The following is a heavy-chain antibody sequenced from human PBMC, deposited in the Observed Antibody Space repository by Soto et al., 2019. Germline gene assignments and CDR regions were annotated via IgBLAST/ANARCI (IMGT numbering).Heavy chain of an antibody. J-gene: IGHJ5*02. D-gene: IGHD2-15*01. CDR2: INPDNGNT. CDR3: ARGIATGQLDP. Sequence: ASVKVSCKASGYTFTMYTMNCVRQSPGQRLEWMGCINPDNGNTKSSQKFQDRVIITRDTSASTAYMDLSSLRSEDTAVYYCARGIATGQLDPWGQGTLVTVSS. V-gene: IGHV1-3*01. CDR1: GYTFTMYT.